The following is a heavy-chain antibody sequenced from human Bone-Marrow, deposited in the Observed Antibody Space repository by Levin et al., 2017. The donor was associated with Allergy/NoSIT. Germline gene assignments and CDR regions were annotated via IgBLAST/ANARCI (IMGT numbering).Heavy chain of an antibody. J-gene: IGHJ2*01. CDR3: ARHVTTVTTLPYWYFDL. V-gene: IGHV3-11*01. CDR1: GFTFSDYY. CDR2: ISSSGSTI. D-gene: IGHD4-17*01. Sequence: SCAASGFTFSDYYMSWIRQAPGKGLEWVSYISSSGSTIYYADSVKGRFTISRDNAKNSLYLQMNSLRAEDTAVYYCARHVTTVTTLPYWYFDLWGRGTLVTVSS.